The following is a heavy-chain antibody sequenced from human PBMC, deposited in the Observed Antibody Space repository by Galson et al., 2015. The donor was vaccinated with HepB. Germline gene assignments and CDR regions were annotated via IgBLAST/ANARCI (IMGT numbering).Heavy chain of an antibody. CDR3: AREGYGSDWYRAFDL. Sequence: SVKVSCKASGHTSTKYYMHWVRQAPGQGLEWMGIIYPSGGSTNYAQRFQGRLTVTRDTSTNTVYMDLSSLRSEDTAVYYCAREGYGSDWYRAFDLWGQGTMVTVSS. V-gene: IGHV1-46*01. CDR1: GHTSTKYY. D-gene: IGHD6-13*01. CDR2: IYPSGGST. J-gene: IGHJ3*01.